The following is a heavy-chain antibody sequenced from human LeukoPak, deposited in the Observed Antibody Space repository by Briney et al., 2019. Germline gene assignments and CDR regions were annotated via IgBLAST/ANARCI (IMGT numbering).Heavy chain of an antibody. V-gene: IGHV1-69*06. Sequence: GSSVKVSCKASGGTFSSYAISWVRQAPGQGLEWMGGIIPIFGTANYAQKFQGRVTITADKSTSTAYMELSSLRSEDTAVYNCARDDHGSGSYLYRPYYYYYMDVWGKGTTVTISS. CDR2: IIPIFGTA. D-gene: IGHD3-10*01. CDR1: GGTFSSYA. CDR3: ARDDHGSGSYLYRPYYYYYMDV. J-gene: IGHJ6*03.